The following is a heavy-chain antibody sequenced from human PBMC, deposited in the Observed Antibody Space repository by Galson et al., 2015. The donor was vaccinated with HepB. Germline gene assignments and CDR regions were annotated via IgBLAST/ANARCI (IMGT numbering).Heavy chain of an antibody. D-gene: IGHD3-10*01. J-gene: IGHJ3*02. CDR2: IYYNGNT. CDR3: ARASPDSGNYGLPDAFDI. CDR1: GGSISNSRYY. Sequence: ETLSLTCTVSGGSISNSRYYWGWIRQPPGKGLEWIGHIYYNGNTYFNPSLKSRVTISVDPSKTQFSLMLGSVTAADTTVYYCARASPDSGNYGLPDAFDIWGQGTMVTVSS. V-gene: IGHV4-39*01.